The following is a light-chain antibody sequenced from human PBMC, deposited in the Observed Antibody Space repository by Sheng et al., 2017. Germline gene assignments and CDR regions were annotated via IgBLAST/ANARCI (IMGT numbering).Light chain of an antibody. V-gene: IGKV1-39*01. J-gene: IGKJ3*01. CDR3: QQSYGTLIFT. Sequence: DIQMTQSPSSLSASVGDRVTITCRASQSISTYLNWYQQKPGRAPKLLIYAASSLQSGVPSRFSGSGSGTDFTLTISYLQPEDFATYYCQQSYGTLIFTFGPGTKVDIK. CDR1: QSISTY. CDR2: AAS.